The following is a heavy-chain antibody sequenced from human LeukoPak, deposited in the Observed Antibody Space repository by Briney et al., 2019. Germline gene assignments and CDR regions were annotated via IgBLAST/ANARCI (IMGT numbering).Heavy chain of an antibody. D-gene: IGHD2/OR15-2a*01. Sequence: ASVRVSCQASGYTFTTYGISWVGQAPGQGLEWMGWISANNGNTNYAQKLQGRVTMTTETSTSTAYMDLTSLRSDDTAVYYCARGTPRCGIIVGRALDYWGQGTLVTVSS. V-gene: IGHV1-18*01. CDR2: ISANNGNT. CDR1: GYTFTTYG. J-gene: IGHJ4*02. CDR3: ARGTPRCGIIVGRALDY.